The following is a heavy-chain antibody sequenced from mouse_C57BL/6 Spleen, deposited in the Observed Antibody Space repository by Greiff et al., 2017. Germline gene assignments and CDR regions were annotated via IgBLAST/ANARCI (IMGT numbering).Heavy chain of an antibody. CDR3: TVRYYGSSSKLGRVFAY. CDR2: IRLKSDNYAT. CDR1: GFTFSNYW. J-gene: IGHJ3*01. Sequence: EVKLVESGGGLVQPGGSMKLSCVASGFTFSNYWMNWVRQSPEKGLEWVAQIRLKSDNYATHYAESVKGRFTISRDDSKSSVYLQMNNLRAEDTGIYYCTVRYYGSSSKLGRVFAYWGQGTLVTVSA. D-gene: IGHD1-1*01. V-gene: IGHV6-3*01.